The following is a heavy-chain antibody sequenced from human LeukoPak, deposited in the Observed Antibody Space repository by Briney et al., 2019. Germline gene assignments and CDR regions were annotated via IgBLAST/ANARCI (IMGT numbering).Heavy chain of an antibody. V-gene: IGHV4-59*08. D-gene: IGHD3-10*01. Sequence: PSETLSLTCTVSGGSISSYYWSWIRQPPGKGLEWIGYIYYSGSTNYNPSLKSRVTISVDTSKNQFSLKLSSVTAADTAVYYCARQETMDRGVRTRNWFDPWGQGTLVTVSS. CDR1: GGSISSYY. CDR3: ARQETMDRGVRTRNWFDP. J-gene: IGHJ5*02. CDR2: IYYSGST.